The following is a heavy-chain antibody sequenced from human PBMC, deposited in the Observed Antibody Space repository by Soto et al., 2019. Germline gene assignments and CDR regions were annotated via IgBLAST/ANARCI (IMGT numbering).Heavy chain of an antibody. D-gene: IGHD4-17*01. CDR2: IYYSGST. CDR3: ARVDYGDYSAYFDY. CDR1: GGSISSYY. V-gene: IGHV4-59*01. Sequence: SETLSLTCTVSGGSISSYYWSWIRQPPGKGLEWIGYIYYSGSTNYNPSLKSRVTISVDTSKNQFSLKLSSVTAADTAVYYCARVDYGDYSAYFDYWGQGTLVTVSS. J-gene: IGHJ4*02.